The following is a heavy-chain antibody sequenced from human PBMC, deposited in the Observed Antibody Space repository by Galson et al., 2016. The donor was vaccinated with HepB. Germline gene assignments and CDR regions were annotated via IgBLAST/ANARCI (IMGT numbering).Heavy chain of an antibody. CDR3: ASHDDSDWDY. J-gene: IGHJ4*02. V-gene: IGHV4-39*01. CDR2: IYHSGNT. D-gene: IGHD3-9*01. CDR1: GGSIRGSIYY. Sequence: TVSGGSIRGSIYYWGWIRQPPGKGLEWIGSIYHSGNTYYSPSLSPSLKSRVTISVDTSKNQFSLKLRSVTAADTAVYYCASHDDSDWDYWGQGTLVTVSP.